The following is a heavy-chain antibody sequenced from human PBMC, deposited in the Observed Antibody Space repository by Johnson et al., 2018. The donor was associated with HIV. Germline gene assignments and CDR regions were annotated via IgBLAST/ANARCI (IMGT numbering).Heavy chain of an antibody. V-gene: IGHV3-15*01. J-gene: IGHJ3*02. D-gene: IGHD3-3*01. CDR1: GFTFSNAW. Sequence: VQLVESGGGVVRPGGSLRLSCAASGFTFSNAWLSWVRQAAGEGLEWVGRIKSETDGGTTDYAAPVKGRFTISRDDSKNTLYLQMNSLKTEDTAVYYCTTDLWLEWSEGNDAFDIWGQGTMVTVSS. CDR3: TTDLWLEWSEGNDAFDI. CDR2: IKSETDGGTT.